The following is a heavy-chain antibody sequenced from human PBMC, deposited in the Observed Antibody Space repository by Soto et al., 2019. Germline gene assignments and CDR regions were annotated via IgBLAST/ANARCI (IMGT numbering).Heavy chain of an antibody. J-gene: IGHJ6*02. CDR3: ARSDDYGDYFYYYGMDV. V-gene: IGHV4-31*03. CDR2: IYFSGST. CDR1: GGSISSGGYY. Sequence: PSETLSLTCTVSGGSISSGGYYWSWIRQHPRNFLEWIGYIYFSGSTYYNPSLKSRVTISVDTSKILFSLKLSSVTAADTAVYYCARSDDYGDYFYYYGMDVWGQGTTVTVSS. D-gene: IGHD4-17*01.